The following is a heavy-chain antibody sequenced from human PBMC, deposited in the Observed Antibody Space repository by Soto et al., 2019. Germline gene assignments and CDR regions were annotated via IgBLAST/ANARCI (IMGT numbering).Heavy chain of an antibody. Sequence: PSETLSLTCAVYGGSFSGYYWSWIRQPPGKGLEWIGEINHSGSTNYNPSLKSRVTISVDTSKNQFSLKLSSVTAADTAVYYCARLAIGYYYYYGMDVWGQGTTVTVSS. V-gene: IGHV4-34*01. CDR1: GGSFSGYY. CDR3: ARLAIGYYYYYGMDV. CDR2: INHSGST. J-gene: IGHJ6*02.